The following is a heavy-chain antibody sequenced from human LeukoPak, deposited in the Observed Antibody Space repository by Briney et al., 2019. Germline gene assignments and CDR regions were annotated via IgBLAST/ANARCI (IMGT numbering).Heavy chain of an antibody. CDR3: AKETPNTGWFDP. D-gene: IGHD1-14*01. V-gene: IGHV1-46*01. J-gene: IGHJ5*02. CDR2: INPSGDGT. Sequence: ASVTVSCKASGHTFTTYYVHLVRQAPGQGLEWMGVINPSGDGTNYPQRFQGRVTLTRDTSTSTVYMELSSLRSEDTAIYYCAKETPNTGWFDPWGQGTLVTVSS. CDR1: GHTFTTYY.